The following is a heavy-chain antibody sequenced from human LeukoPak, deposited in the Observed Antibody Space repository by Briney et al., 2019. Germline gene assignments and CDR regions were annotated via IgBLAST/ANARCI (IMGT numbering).Heavy chain of an antibody. J-gene: IGHJ4*02. D-gene: IGHD1-1*01. V-gene: IGHV3-23*01. CDR2: ISDNGGDT. Sequence: PGGSLRLSCAASGFTLNNYAMSWVRQAPGKGLEWVSAISDNGGDTKYADSVKGRFTISRDNSKNTLYLQMNSLRAEDTAIYYCGKDWKLDYWGQGTLVTVSS. CDR1: GFTLNNYA. CDR3: GKDWKLDY.